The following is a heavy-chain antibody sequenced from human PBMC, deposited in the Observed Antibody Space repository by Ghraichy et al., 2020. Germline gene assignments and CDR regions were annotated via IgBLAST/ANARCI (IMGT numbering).Heavy chain of an antibody. CDR3: ANSPRNESPRQ. V-gene: IGHV3-23*01. CDR1: GFTFSSYA. Sequence: RGSLRLSCAASGFTFSSYAMSWVRQAPGKGLEWVSAISGSGGSTYYADSGKGRVTISRDNSKNTLYLQMNSLRAEDTAVYYCANSPRNESPRQGGQGTLVTVSS. CDR2: ISGSGGST. J-gene: IGHJ4*02.